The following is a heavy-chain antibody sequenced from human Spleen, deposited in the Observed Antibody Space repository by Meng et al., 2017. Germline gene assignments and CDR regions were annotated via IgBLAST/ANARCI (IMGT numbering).Heavy chain of an antibody. D-gene: IGHD1-1*01. CDR2: ISYDGSNI. Sequence: GESLKISCAASGFTFSNYPMHWVRQPPGKGLEWVATISYDGSNIYYADSVKGRFTISRDNSKNTLYLQMNSLRAEDTAVYYCTNDRLNHWGQGTLVTVSS. J-gene: IGHJ1*01. CDR1: GFTFSNYP. V-gene: IGHV3-30*04. CDR3: TNDRLNH.